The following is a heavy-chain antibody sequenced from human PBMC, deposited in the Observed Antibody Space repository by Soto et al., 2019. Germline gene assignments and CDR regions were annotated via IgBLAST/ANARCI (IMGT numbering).Heavy chain of an antibody. D-gene: IGHD3-16*01. CDR2: IIPIFGTA. Sequence: QVQLVQSGAEVKKPGSSVKVSCKASGGTFSSYAIDWVRQAPGQGLEWMGGIIPIFGTADYAQKFQGRVTITADESTSTAYMELSRLRAEDTAVYYCARGQSGGGWGYYFDYWGQGTLVTVSS. CDR1: GGTFSSYA. V-gene: IGHV1-69*12. J-gene: IGHJ4*02. CDR3: ARGQSGGGWGYYFDY.